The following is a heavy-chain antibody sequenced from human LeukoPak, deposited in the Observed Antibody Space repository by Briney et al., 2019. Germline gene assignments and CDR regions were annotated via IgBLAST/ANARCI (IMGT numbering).Heavy chain of an antibody. V-gene: IGHV4-30-4*01. CDR2: IYYSGST. Sequence: PSQTLSLTCTVSSGSISSGDYYWSWIRQPPGKGLEWIGYIYYSGSTYYNPSLKSRVTISVDTSKNQFPLKLSSVTAADTAVYYCARGPDSSGYYYFDYWGQGTLVTVSS. CDR1: SGSISSGDYY. D-gene: IGHD3-22*01. J-gene: IGHJ4*02. CDR3: ARGPDSSGYYYFDY.